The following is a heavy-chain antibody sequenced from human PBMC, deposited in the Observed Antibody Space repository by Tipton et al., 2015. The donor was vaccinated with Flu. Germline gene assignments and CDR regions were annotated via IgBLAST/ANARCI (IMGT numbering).Heavy chain of an antibody. V-gene: IGHV4-38-2*01. CDR1: GFTFSSYA. CDR2: VHRKGST. CDR3: ARRDYSNYVSVPKNWFDS. Sequence: LRLSCATSGFTFSSYAMSWVRQAPGKGLEWIGNVHRKGSTYYSPSLRSRVTIAVDRSKNQFSLRLNSVTAADTAVYFCARRDYSNYVSVPKNWFDSWGQGILVTVSS. J-gene: IGHJ5*01. D-gene: IGHD4-11*01.